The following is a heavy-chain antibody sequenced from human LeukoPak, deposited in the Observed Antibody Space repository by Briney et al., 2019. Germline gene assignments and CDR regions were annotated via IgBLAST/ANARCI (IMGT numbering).Heavy chain of an antibody. CDR2: INERGTDS. Sequence: PGGSLRLSCTASGFTFTAHWIHWVRQPPGMGLVWVSRINERGTDSMYAESVKGRFTISRDNAKNKVYLQMNSLRAEDTAVYYCVRDETLWTLDWWGQGTLVSVSS. J-gene: IGHJ4*02. CDR1: GFTFTAHW. CDR3: VRDETLWTLDW. V-gene: IGHV3-74*03. D-gene: IGHD1-1*01.